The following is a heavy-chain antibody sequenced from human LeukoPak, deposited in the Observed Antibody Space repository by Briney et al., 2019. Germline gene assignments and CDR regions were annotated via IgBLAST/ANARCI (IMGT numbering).Heavy chain of an antibody. Sequence: ASVKDSCKASGGTFSSYAISWVRQAPGQGLEWMGRIIPIFGTANYAQKFQGRVTITTDESTSTAYMELSSLRSEDTAVYYCARAIAYCGGDCYSRRDYYYYMDVWGKGTTVTVSS. D-gene: IGHD2-21*02. V-gene: IGHV1-69*05. J-gene: IGHJ6*03. CDR1: GGTFSSYA. CDR3: ARAIAYCGGDCYSRRDYYYYMDV. CDR2: IIPIFGTA.